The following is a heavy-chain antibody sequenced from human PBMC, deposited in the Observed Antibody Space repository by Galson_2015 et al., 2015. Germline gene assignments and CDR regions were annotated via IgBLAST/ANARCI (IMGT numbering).Heavy chain of an antibody. D-gene: IGHD3-22*01. CDR3: IARRDNSGHYGD. Sequence: PALVTPTPPGTLSCTFTGFSLATRAVGGGWIRQRPGKPLGWLAGISWDDDKAYSPSLKCRLTLAKDTSKNQVVLTMSNVDPVDTATYYCIARRDNSGHYGDWGKGTLFTVSS. V-gene: IGHV2-5*02. CDR2: ISWDDDK. J-gene: IGHJ4*02. CDR1: GFSLATRAVG.